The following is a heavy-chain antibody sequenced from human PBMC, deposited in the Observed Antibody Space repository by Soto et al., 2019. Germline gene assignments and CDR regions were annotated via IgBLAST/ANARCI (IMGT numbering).Heavy chain of an antibody. CDR3: ARDQQQLLQYYYGMDV. V-gene: IGHV3-21*01. Sequence: PGGSLRLSCAASGFTFSSYSMNWVRQAPGKGLEWVSSISSSSSYIYYADSVKGRFTISRDNAKNSLYLQMNSLRAEDTAVYYCARDQQQLLQYYYGMDVWGQRTTVTGSS. CDR2: ISSSSSYI. CDR1: GFTFSSYS. D-gene: IGHD6-13*01. J-gene: IGHJ6*02.